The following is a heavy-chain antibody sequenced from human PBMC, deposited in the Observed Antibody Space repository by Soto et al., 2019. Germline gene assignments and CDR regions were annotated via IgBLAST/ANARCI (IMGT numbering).Heavy chain of an antibody. CDR1: GFTFSSYW. CDR3: ARGMTTVTTGMDV. J-gene: IGHJ6*04. V-gene: IGHV3-74*01. CDR2: INSDGSST. D-gene: IGHD4-4*01. Sequence: GGSLRLSCAASGFTFSSYWMHWVRQAPGKGLVWVSRINSDGSSTSYADSVKGRFTISRDNVKNTLYLQMNSLRAEDTAVYYCARGMTTVTTGMDVWGKGTTVTVSS.